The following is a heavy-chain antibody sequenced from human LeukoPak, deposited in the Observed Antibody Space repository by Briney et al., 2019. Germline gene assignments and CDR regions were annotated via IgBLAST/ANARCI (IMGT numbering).Heavy chain of an antibody. CDR3: VSGSLQSGYNFDY. V-gene: IGHV3-74*01. J-gene: IGHJ4*02. CDR2: IKYDGSAT. CDR1: GFPFSNSW. D-gene: IGHD3-3*01. Sequence: GGSRRLSFAASGFPFSNSWMHWIPQVQGRGWVWVSHIKYDGSATNYADSVKGRFTISRDNAKNTLYLQMNSLRAEDTAVYYCVSGSLQSGYNFDYWGQGALVTVSS.